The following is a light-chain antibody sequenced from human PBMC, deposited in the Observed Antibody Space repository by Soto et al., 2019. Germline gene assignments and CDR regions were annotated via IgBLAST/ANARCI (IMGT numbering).Light chain of an antibody. CDR2: DAS. CDR3: QQYNSYSRMYT. Sequence: DIQMTQSPSTLSASVGDRDTITCRASQSISSWLAWYQQKPGKAPKLLIYDASSLESGVPSRFSGSGSGTEFTLTISSLQPDDFATYYCQQYNSYSRMYTFGQGTKLEIK. CDR1: QSISSW. V-gene: IGKV1-5*01. J-gene: IGKJ2*01.